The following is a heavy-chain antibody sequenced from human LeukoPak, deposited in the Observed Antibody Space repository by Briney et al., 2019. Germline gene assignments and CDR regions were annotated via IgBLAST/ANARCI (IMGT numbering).Heavy chain of an antibody. V-gene: IGHV1-46*01. J-gene: IGHJ5*02. CDR3: ARDLRGTIFGYRFDP. CDR1: GYTFTSYY. D-gene: IGHD3-3*01. Sequence: GASVKVSCKASGYTFTSYYMHWVRQAPGQGLEWMGIVNPSGGVTSYAQKFRGRVTMTRDTSTSTVYMELSSLRSEDTAVYYCARDLRGTIFGYRFDPWGQGTLVTVSS. CDR2: VNPSGGVT.